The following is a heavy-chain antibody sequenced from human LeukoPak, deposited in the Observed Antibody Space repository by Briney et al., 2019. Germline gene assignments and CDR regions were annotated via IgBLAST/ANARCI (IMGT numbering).Heavy chain of an antibody. D-gene: IGHD3-3*01. V-gene: IGHV1-69*04. Sequence: VASVKVSCKASGGTFSSYAISWVRQAPGQGLEWMGRIIPILGIANYAQKFQGRVTITADKSTSTAYMELSSLRSEDTAVYYCAREPDFWCGYHFWGQGTLATVSS. CDR1: GGTFSSYA. J-gene: IGHJ4*02. CDR2: IIPILGIA. CDR3: AREPDFWCGYHF.